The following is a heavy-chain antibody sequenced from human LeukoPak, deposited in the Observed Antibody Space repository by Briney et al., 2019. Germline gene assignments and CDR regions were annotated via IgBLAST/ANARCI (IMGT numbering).Heavy chain of an antibody. CDR3: AKDPNGDYIGTFDI. CDR1: GGSISSSNW. V-gene: IGHV4-4*02. Sequence: SETLSLTCAVSGGSISSSNWWSWVRQPPGKGLEWIGEIYHSGSTNYNPSLKSRVTISVDTSKNQFSLKLSSVTAADTAVYYCAKDPNGDYIGTFDIWGQGTMVTVSS. D-gene: IGHD4-17*01. J-gene: IGHJ3*02. CDR2: IYHSGST.